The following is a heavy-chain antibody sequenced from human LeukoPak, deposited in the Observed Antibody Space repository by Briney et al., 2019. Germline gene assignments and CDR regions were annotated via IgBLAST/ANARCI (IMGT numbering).Heavy chain of an antibody. CDR1: GFAFSSYA. D-gene: IGHD6-13*01. V-gene: IGHV3-23*01. CDR2: ISGSGGST. Sequence: GGSLRLSCAASGFAFSSYAMSWVRQAPGKGLEWVSAISGSGGSTYYADSVKGRFTISRDNSKNTLYLQMNSLRAEDTAVYYCAKSRGRYSSSLFDYWGQGTLVTVSS. J-gene: IGHJ4*02. CDR3: AKSRGRYSSSLFDY.